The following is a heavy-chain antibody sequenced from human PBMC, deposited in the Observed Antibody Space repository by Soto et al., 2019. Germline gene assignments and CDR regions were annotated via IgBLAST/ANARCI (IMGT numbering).Heavy chain of an antibody. Sequence: PGETLKISCKGSGYSFTSYWIGWVRQMPGKGMEWKGIIYPGDSDTRYRHSFQDQLTISADNTINTPYLQWSSLKASDLAMNYWARPVVDSFATWGKGTLFTVPS. CDR1: GYSFTSYW. V-gene: IGHV5-51*01. D-gene: IGHD1-26*01. J-gene: IGHJ4*02. CDR3: ARPVVDSFAT. CDR2: IYPGDSDT.